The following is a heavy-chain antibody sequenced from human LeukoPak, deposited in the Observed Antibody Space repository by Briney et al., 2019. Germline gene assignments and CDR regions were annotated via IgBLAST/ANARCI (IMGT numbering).Heavy chain of an antibody. V-gene: IGHV3-7*01. J-gene: IGHJ3*02. D-gene: IGHD2-15*01. Sequence: PGGSLRLSCAASGFTFSNSWMIWVRQAPGRGLEWVANIKPDGSATYSVDSVKGRFTISRDNAKNSLYLQMNSLRAEDTAVYHCARDPEHAAADIWGQGTVVTVSS. CDR1: GFTFSNSW. CDR3: ARDPEHAAADI. CDR2: IKPDGSAT.